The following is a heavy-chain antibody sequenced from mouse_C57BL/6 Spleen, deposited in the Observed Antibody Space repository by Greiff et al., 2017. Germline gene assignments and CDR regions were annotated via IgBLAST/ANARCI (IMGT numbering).Heavy chain of an antibody. CDR1: GYTFTGYW. CDR2: ILPGSGST. J-gene: IGHJ2*01. D-gene: IGHD1-1*01. CDR3: ARRENYYGSIHYFDY. Sequence: LVESGAELMKPGASVKLSCKATGYTFTGYWIEWVKQRPGHGLEWIGEILPGSGSTNYNEKFKGKATFTADTSSNTAYMQLSSLTTEDSAIYYCARRENYYGSIHYFDYWGQGTTLTVSS. V-gene: IGHV1-9*01.